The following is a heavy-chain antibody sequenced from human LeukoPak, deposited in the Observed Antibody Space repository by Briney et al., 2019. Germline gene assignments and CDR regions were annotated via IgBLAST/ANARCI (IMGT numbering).Heavy chain of an antibody. V-gene: IGHV4-59*13. CDR3: ARVRGAVDALGWFDP. J-gene: IGHJ5*02. D-gene: IGHD1-26*01. CDR2: ISHSGSS. Sequence: PSETLSLTCAVSGGSITSDYWSWIRQPREKGLEWFGFISHSGSSNYNPSLKSRVTMSVDTSKTQFSLRLSSVTAADTAIYYCARVRGAVDALGWFDPWGQGTLVTVST. CDR1: GGSITSDY.